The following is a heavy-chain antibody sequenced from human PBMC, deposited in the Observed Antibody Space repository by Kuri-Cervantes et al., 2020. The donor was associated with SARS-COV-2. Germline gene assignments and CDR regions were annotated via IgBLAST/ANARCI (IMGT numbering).Heavy chain of an antibody. D-gene: IGHD3-3*01. CDR1: GFTFSSYW. CDR3: ANGYASKIQHYDFWSGLLSGFDY. J-gene: IGHJ4*02. Sequence: GESLKISCAASGFTFSSYWMHWVRQAPGKGLVWVSRINSDGSSTSYADSVKGRFTISRDNAKNTLYLQMNSLRAEDTAVYYCANGYASKIQHYDFWSGLLSGFDYWGQGTLVTVSS. CDR2: INSDGSST. V-gene: IGHV3-74*01.